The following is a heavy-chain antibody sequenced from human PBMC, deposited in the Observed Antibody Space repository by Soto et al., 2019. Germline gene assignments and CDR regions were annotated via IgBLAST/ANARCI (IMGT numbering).Heavy chain of an antibody. Sequence: VQLVQSGAEVKKPGASVRISCTASGISYTTYAIHWVRQAPGQGLEWMGWINAGNGDTRYSPRFQGRVTLTRDTSATTPNTDLRSLRSEDTSIYYSARAISGYVTWGQGNLVTVSS. V-gene: IGHV1-3*01. D-gene: IGHD5-12*01. J-gene: IGHJ4*02. CDR3: ARAISGYVT. CDR1: GISYTTYA. CDR2: INAGNGDT.